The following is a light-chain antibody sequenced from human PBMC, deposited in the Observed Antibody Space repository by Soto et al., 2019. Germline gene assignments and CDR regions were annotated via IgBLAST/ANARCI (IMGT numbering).Light chain of an antibody. J-gene: IGKJ5*01. CDR3: QQRSDWPPIT. CDR2: DAS. CDR1: QSISSY. V-gene: IGKV3-11*01. Sequence: IVLTQSPDTLSLSPGDRATRSCRASQSISSYLAWYQQKPGQSPRRLIYDASNRATGIPARFSGSGSRTDFTLTISSLEPEDFAVYYCQQRSDWPPITFGQGTRLEIK.